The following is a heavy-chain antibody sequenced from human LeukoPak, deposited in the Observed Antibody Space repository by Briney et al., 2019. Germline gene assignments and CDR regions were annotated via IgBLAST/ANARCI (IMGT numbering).Heavy chain of an antibody. V-gene: IGHV4-59*01. J-gene: IGHJ4*02. CDR2: IYYSGST. Sequence: SETLSLTRTVSGGSISSYYWSWIRQPPGKGLEWIGYIYYSGSTNYNPSLKSRVTISVDTSKNQFSLKLSSVTAADTAVYYCATGHPTGSYDYWGQGTLVTVSS. CDR3: ATGHPTGSYDY. D-gene: IGHD1-1*01. CDR1: GGSISSYY.